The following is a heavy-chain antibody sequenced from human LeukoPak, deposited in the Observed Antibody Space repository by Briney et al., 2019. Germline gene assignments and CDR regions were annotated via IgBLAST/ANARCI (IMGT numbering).Heavy chain of an antibody. CDR3: AKGFSVRGRFDP. CDR1: GLTFSSNS. V-gene: IGHV3-23*01. D-gene: IGHD2-15*01. J-gene: IGHJ5*02. CDR2: ISVSGIT. Sequence: GGSLRLSCVASGLTFSSNSMSWVRQPPGVGLEWVSGISVSGITVYADSVKGRLTISRDNSKNTLYLQMNNLRAEDTALYYCAKGFSVRGRFDPWGQGTQVTVSS.